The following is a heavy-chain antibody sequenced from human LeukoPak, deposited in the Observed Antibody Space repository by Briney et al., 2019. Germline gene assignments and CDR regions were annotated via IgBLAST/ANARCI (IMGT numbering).Heavy chain of an antibody. J-gene: IGHJ4*02. Sequence: GGSLRLSCAASGFTFSNYWMYWVRQAPGKGLVWVSRINSDGTTTTYADSVKGRFTISRDNAKNTLYMQVNSLRAEDTAVYYCARGYYSSSRFDSWGQGTLVTVSS. CDR2: INSDGTTT. CDR1: GFTFSNYW. CDR3: ARGYYSSSRFDS. D-gene: IGHD6-13*01. V-gene: IGHV3-74*03.